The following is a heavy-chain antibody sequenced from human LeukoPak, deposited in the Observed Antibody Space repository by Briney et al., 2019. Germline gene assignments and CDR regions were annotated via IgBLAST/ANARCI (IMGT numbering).Heavy chain of an antibody. CDR2: TYPDDSDI. J-gene: IGHJ4*02. CDR3: ARQTLGVRGGEWDY. Sequence: GESLKISCKGTGYRFINHWIGWVRQMPGKGLEWMGITYPDDSDIRYSPSFQGQVTISADRSISIAYLQWNSLKASDTAMYYCARQTLGVRGGEWDYWGQGTLVTVSS. D-gene: IGHD3-10*01. V-gene: IGHV5-51*01. CDR1: GYRFINHW.